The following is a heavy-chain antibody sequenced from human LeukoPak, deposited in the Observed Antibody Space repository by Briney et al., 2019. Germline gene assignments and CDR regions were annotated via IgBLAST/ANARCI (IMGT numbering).Heavy chain of an antibody. Sequence: GGSLRLSCAASGFTVSSNSMSWVRQAPGKGLEWVSFIYSDNTHYSDSVKGRFTISRDNSKNTLYLQMNSLGAEDTAVYYCARRAGAYSHPYDYWGQGTLVTVSS. CDR2: IYSDNT. V-gene: IGHV3-53*01. CDR1: GFTVSSNS. J-gene: IGHJ4*02. CDR3: ARRAGAYSHPYDY. D-gene: IGHD4/OR15-4a*01.